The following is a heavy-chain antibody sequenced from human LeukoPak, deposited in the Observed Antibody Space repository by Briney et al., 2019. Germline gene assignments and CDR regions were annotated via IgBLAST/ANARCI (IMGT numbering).Heavy chain of an antibody. Sequence: SGPTLVNPTQTLTLTCTFSGFSLSTSGVGVGWIRQPPGKALEWLALIYWDDDKRYSPSLKSRLTITKDTSKNQVVLTMTNMDPVDTATYYCTRSERYDSSGYSHFDYWGQGTLVTVSS. J-gene: IGHJ4*02. CDR1: GFSLSTSGVG. D-gene: IGHD3-22*01. CDR2: IYWDDDK. CDR3: TRSERYDSSGYSHFDY. V-gene: IGHV2-5*02.